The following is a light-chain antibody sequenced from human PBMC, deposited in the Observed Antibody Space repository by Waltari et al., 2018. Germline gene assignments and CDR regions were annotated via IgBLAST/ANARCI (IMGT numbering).Light chain of an antibody. CDR3: QLWESGSDRVV. CDR2: YDS. CDR1: SMGIRG. Sequence: SYVLTQPPPVSVAPGKPARITCGGNSMGIRGVHRYQQKPGQAPVLVIYYDSDRPSGIPERISGSKSGNTATLTISRVEAGDEAAYYCQLWESGSDRVVFGGGTKLTVL. V-gene: IGLV3-21*01. J-gene: IGLJ2*01.